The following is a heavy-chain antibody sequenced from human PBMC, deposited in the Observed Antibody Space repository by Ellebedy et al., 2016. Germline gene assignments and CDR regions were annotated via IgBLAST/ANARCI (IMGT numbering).Heavy chain of an antibody. CDR1: GFTFSSYW. CDR3: ARDLGDILTGYYIGLDY. CDR2: IKQDGSEK. Sequence: GESLKISXAASGFTFSSYWMSWVRQAPGKGLEWVANIKQDGSEKYYVDSVKGRFTISRDNAKNSLYLQMNSLRAEDTAVYYCARDLGDILTGYYIGLDYWGQGTLVTVSS. D-gene: IGHD3-9*01. V-gene: IGHV3-7*01. J-gene: IGHJ4*02.